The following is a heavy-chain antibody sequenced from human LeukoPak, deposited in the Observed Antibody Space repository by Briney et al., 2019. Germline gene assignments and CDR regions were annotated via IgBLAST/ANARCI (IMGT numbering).Heavy chain of an antibody. D-gene: IGHD4-17*01. CDR1: GFTFSDYF. CDR2: ITSSGATT. J-gene: IGHJ4*02. Sequence: GGPLRLSCTGSGFTFSDYFMTWIRQAPGKGLEYISFITSSGATTYYADSVKGRFTISRDNAKNSLYLQVDSPRAEDTAVYYCARGDEGDTTVLRGGYFDYWGQGTLVTVSS. V-gene: IGHV3-11*04. CDR3: ARGDEGDTTVLRGGYFDY.